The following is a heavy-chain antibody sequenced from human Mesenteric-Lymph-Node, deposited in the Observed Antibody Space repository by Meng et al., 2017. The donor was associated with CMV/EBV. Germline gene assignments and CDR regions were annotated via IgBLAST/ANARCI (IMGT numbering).Heavy chain of an antibody. V-gene: IGHV4-59*02. Sequence: GSLRLSCTVSGGSVSSYYWSWIRQPPGKGLEWIGFVYYSEFTNYNPSLKSRATISADTSKNQFSLRLSSVTTADTAVYFCARELVAATIFDFWGQGALVTVSS. CDR1: GGSVSSYY. CDR3: ARELVAATIFDF. J-gene: IGHJ4*02. D-gene: IGHD2-15*01. CDR2: VYYSEFT.